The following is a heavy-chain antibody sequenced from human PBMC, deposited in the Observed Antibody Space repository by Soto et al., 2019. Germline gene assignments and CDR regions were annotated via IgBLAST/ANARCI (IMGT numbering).Heavy chain of an antibody. Sequence: PGESLKISCKGSGYSFTSYWISWVRQMPGKGLEWMGRIDPSDSYTNYSPSFQGHVTISADKSISTAYLQWSSLKASDTAMYYCHSSTKDFGWTYYYYGMDVWGQGTTVTVSS. CDR1: GYSFTSYW. J-gene: IGHJ6*02. CDR2: IDPSDSYT. D-gene: IGHD6-13*01. CDR3: HSSTKDFGWTYYYYGMDV. V-gene: IGHV5-10-1*01.